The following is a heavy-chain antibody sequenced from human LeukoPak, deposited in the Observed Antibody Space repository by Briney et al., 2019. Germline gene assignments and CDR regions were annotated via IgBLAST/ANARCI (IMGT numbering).Heavy chain of an antibody. D-gene: IGHD6-13*01. CDR3: ARARGSYSSSWYYRYFDY. V-gene: IGHV1-2*04. J-gene: IGHJ4*02. Sequence: RRASVKVSCKASGYTFTGYYMHWVRQAPGQGLEWMGWINPNSGGTNYAQKFQGWVTMTRDTSISTAYMELSRLRSDDTAVYYCARARGSYSSSWYYRYFDYWGQGTLVTVSS. CDR1: GYTFTGYY. CDR2: INPNSGGT.